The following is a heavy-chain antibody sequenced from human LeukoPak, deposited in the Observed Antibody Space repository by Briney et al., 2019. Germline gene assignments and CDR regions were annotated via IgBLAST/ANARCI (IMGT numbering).Heavy chain of an antibody. CDR2: IYYSGST. J-gene: IGHJ3*02. CDR1: GGSISSGSYY. V-gene: IGHV4-39*01. CDR3: ARRTYYYGSGISSEAFDI. Sequence: SETLSLTCTVSGGSISSGSYYWGWIRQPPGKGLEWIGSIYYSGSTYYNPSLKSRVTISVDTYKNQFSLKLSSVTAADTAVYYCARRTYYYGSGISSEAFDIWGQGTMVTVSS. D-gene: IGHD3-10*01.